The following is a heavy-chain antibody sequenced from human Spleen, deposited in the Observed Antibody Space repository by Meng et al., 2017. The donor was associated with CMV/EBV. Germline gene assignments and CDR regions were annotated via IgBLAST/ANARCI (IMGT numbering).Heavy chain of an antibody. CDR1: GFTFSSYW. CDR2: INSDGSST. J-gene: IGHJ4*02. CDR3: FFYCSSTSCYDY. D-gene: IGHD2-2*01. Sequence: SCAASGFTFSSYWMHWVRQAPGKGLVWVSRINSDGSSTSYADSVKGRFTISRDNAKNTLYLQMNSLRAEDTAVYYCFFYCSSTSCYDYWGQGTLVTVSS. V-gene: IGHV3-74*01.